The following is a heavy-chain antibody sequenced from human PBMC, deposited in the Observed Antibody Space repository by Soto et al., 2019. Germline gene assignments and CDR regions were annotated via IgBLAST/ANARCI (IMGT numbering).Heavy chain of an antibody. V-gene: IGHV1-3*01. Sequence: ASVKVSCKASGYTFTSYAIHWVRQAPGQRLEWMGWINAGNGNTKYSQKFQGRVTITRDTSASTAYMELSSLRSEDTAVYYCARDCGVIVPLDAFDIWGQGTMVTVSS. D-gene: IGHD3-16*02. CDR2: INAGNGNT. CDR1: GYTFTSYA. CDR3: ARDCGVIVPLDAFDI. J-gene: IGHJ3*02.